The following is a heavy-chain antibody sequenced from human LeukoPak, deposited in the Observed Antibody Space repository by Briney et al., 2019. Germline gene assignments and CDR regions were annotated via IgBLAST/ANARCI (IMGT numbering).Heavy chain of an antibody. V-gene: IGHV1-2*02. D-gene: IGHD3-10*01. Sequence: GASVKVSCKASGYTFTGYYMHWVRQAPGQGLEWMGWINPNSGGTNYAQKFQGRVTMTRDTSISTAYMELSRPRSDDTAVYYCARIAVRGVIYGMDVWGQGTTVTVSS. CDR1: GYTFTGYY. CDR3: ARIAVRGVIYGMDV. CDR2: INPNSGGT. J-gene: IGHJ6*02.